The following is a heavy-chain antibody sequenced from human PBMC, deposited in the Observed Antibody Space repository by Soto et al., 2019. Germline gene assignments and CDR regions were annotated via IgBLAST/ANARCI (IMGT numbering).Heavy chain of an antibody. V-gene: IGHV3-30*18. CDR3: AQGGAQLGHKGYLDY. J-gene: IGHJ4*02. D-gene: IGHD5-18*01. CDR2: ISYDGSNK. Sequence: QVQLVESGGGVVQPGRSLRLSCAASGFTFSSYGMHWVRQAPGKGLEWVAVISYDGSNKYYADSVKGRFTISRDNSKNALYLQMNSLRAEDTAVYYCAQGGAQLGHKGYLDYWGQGTLVTVSS. CDR1: GFTFSSYG.